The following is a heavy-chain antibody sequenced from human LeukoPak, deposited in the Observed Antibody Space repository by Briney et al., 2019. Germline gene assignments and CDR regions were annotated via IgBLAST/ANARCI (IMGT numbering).Heavy chain of an antibody. CDR1: GFTFNTYS. D-gene: IGHD3-10*01. CDR2: ISSSSSII. Sequence: GGSLGLSCAASGFTFNTYSFNWVRQAPGKGLEWASYISSSSSIIYYADSVKGRFTISRDNAKNSLYLQMNSLRDEDTAVYYCERFAGEDYWGQGTLVTVSS. CDR3: ERFAGEDY. V-gene: IGHV3-48*02. J-gene: IGHJ4*02.